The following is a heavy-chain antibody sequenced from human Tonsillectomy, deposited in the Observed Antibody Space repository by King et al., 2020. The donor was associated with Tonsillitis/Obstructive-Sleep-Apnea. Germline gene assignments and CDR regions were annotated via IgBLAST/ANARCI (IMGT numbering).Heavy chain of an antibody. CDR3: TRLAPIIAGRGGFDY. V-gene: IGHV3-73*01. D-gene: IGHD6-6*01. J-gene: IGHJ4*02. CDR2: VRSKANFYAT. Sequence: VQLVESGGGLVQPGGSLKLSCAASGFTLSGSAMHWVRQASGKGLEWVGRVRSKANFYATAYAASVKGRFTISRDDSKNTAYLQMNSLKTEDTAVYYCTRLAPIIAGRGGFDYWGQGTLVTVSS. CDR1: GFTLSGSA.